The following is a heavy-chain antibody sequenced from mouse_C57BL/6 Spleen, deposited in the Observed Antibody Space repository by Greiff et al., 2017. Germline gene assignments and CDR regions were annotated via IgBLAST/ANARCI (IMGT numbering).Heavy chain of an antibody. D-gene: IGHD2-3*01. CDR1: GYTFTDYE. CDR2: IDPETGGT. J-gene: IGHJ3*01. Sequence: QVQLQQSGAELVRPGASVTLSCKASGYTFTDYEMHWVKQTPVHGLEWIGAIDPETGGTAYNQKFKGKAILTADKSSSTDYMELRSLTSEDSAVYYCTRIRDGYSFAYWGQGTLVTVSA. V-gene: IGHV1-15*01. CDR3: TRIRDGYSFAY.